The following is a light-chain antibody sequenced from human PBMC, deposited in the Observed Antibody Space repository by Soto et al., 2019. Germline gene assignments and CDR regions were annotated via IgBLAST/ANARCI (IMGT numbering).Light chain of an antibody. CDR3: QHYGSSPEYT. CDR1: QSITSSH. V-gene: IGKV3-20*01. Sequence: EIVLTQSPGTLSLSPGQRATLSCRASQSITSSHLAWYQQKPGRAPRLLIYYSSVRATGIPGRFSGSGSGTDFTLTISRLETEDFAVYYCQHYGSSPEYTFGQGTKLEIK. J-gene: IGKJ2*01. CDR2: YSS.